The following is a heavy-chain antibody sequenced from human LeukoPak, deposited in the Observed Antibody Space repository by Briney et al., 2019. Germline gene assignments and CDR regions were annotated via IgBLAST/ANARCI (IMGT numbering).Heavy chain of an antibody. CDR3: ARKQYSESSWVLGAFDL. CDR1: GFTFRSHG. Sequence: GGSLRLSCAASGFTFRSHGMHWVRLAPGKELEWVAFISYDGSNKYYADSVKGRFTISRDNSQNTVYLQMNSLRVEDTALYYCARKQYSESSWVLGAFDLWGQGTMVIVSS. J-gene: IGHJ3*01. D-gene: IGHD6-6*01. CDR2: ISYDGSNK. V-gene: IGHV3-30*03.